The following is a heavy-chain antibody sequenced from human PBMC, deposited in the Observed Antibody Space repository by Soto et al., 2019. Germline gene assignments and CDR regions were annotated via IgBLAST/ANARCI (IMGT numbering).Heavy chain of an antibody. CDR3: AKDQERTTVVTAHFDY. V-gene: IGHV3-23*01. D-gene: IGHD4-17*01. CDR2: ISGSGGST. CDR1: GFTFSSYA. Sequence: GGSLRLSCAASGFTFSSYAMSWVRQAPGKGLEWVSAISGSGGSTYYADSVKGRFTISRDNSKNTLYLQRNSLRAEDTAVYYCAKDQERTTVVTAHFDYWGQGTLVTVSS. J-gene: IGHJ4*02.